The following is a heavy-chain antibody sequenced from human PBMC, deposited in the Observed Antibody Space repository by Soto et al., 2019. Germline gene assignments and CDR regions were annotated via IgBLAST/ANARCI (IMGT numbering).Heavy chain of an antibody. Sequence: SETLSLTCTVSGGSISSSSYYWGWIRQPPGKGLEWIGSIYYSGSTYYNPSLKSRVTISVDTSKNQFSLKLSSVTAADTAVYYCARGGQTKYSSGPRDYWGQGTLVTVSS. CDR3: ARGGQTKYSSGPRDY. D-gene: IGHD6-19*01. J-gene: IGHJ4*02. V-gene: IGHV4-39*01. CDR1: GGSISSSSYY. CDR2: IYYSGST.